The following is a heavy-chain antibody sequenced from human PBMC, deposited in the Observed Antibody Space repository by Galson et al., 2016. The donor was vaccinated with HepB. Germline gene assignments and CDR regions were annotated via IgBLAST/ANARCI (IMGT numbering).Heavy chain of an antibody. V-gene: IGHV6-1*01. Sequence: CAISGDSVSGNNAAWNWIRQSPSRGLEWLGRTYYRSKWHNDYAPSVKSRIIINPDTSKNQFSLHLNSVTPEDPAVYYCASEGRYSFRGNFQNWGQGTLVTVSS. CDR2: TYYRSKWHN. CDR3: ASEGRYSFRGNFQN. CDR1: GDSVSGNNAA. J-gene: IGHJ1*01. D-gene: IGHD3-10*01.